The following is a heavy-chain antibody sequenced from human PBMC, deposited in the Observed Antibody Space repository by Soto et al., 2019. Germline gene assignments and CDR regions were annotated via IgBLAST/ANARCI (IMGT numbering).Heavy chain of an antibody. CDR1: GFTFSSYA. Sequence: GGSLRLSCAASGFTFSSYAMSWVRQAPGKGLEWVSAISGSGGSTYYADSVKGRFTISRDNSKNTLYLQMNSLRAEDTAVYYCAKDYRGIAVAGNWFDPWGQGTLVTVSS. CDR2: ISGSGGST. CDR3: AKDYRGIAVAGNWFDP. J-gene: IGHJ5*02. D-gene: IGHD6-19*01. V-gene: IGHV3-23*01.